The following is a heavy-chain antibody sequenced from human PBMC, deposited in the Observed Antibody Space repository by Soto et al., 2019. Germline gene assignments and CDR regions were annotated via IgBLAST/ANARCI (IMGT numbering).Heavy chain of an antibody. CDR2: INHSGST. D-gene: IGHD3-16*01. J-gene: IGHJ4*02. CDR3: ARPAGGYYFDY. CDR1: GGSFSGYY. Sequence: SETLSLTCAVYGGSFSGYYWNWIRQPPGKGLEWIGEINHSGSTNYNPSLKSRVTISVDTSKNQFSLKLSSVTAADTAVYYCARPAGGYYFDYWGQGTLVT. V-gene: IGHV4-34*01.